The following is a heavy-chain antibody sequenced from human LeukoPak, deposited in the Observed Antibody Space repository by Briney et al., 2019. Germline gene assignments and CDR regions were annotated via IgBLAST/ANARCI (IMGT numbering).Heavy chain of an antibody. D-gene: IGHD6-13*01. CDR2: INPNGGGT. CDR1: GYTFTGYY. V-gene: IGHV1-2*02. CDR3: ATSNPIAAAGRDNWFDP. J-gene: IGHJ5*02. Sequence: ASVKVSCKASGYTFTGYYMHWVRQAPGQGLEWMGWINPNGGGTNYAQKFQGRVTMTRDTSISTAYMELSRLRSDDTAVYYCATSNPIAAAGRDNWFDPWGQGTLVTVSS.